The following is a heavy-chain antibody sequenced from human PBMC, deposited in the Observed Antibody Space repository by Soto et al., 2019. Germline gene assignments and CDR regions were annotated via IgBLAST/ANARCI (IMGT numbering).Heavy chain of an antibody. CDR2: MNPNSGNT. CDR1: GYTFTSYD. Sequence: ASVKVSCKASGYTFTSYDINWVRQATGQGLEWMGWMNPNSGNTGYAQKFQGRVTMTRNTSISTAYVELSSLRSEDTAVCYCARGLNTITFGGVIVGSDDAFDIWGQGTMVTVSS. J-gene: IGHJ3*02. D-gene: IGHD3-16*02. V-gene: IGHV1-8*01. CDR3: ARGLNTITFGGVIVGSDDAFDI.